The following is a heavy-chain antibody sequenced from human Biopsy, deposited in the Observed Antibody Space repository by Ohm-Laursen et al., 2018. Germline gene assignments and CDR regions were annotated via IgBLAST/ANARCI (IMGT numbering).Heavy chain of an antibody. J-gene: IGHJ2*01. CDR1: GFILSDYY. CDR2: INSAGMI. D-gene: IGHD6-19*01. V-gene: IGHV3-69-1*01. Sequence: SLRLSCAASGFILSDYYMNWIRQVPGKALEYVSSINSAGMIYYADSVKGRFTISRDNSKNTLYLQINTLTLEDTAFYYCARGLSSGWYGYFDVWGRGTLVTVSS. CDR3: ARGLSSGWYGYFDV.